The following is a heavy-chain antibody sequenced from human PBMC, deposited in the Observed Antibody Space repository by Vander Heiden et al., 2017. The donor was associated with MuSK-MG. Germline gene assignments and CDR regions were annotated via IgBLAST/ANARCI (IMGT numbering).Heavy chain of an antibody. CDR3: ARNVLTQGSDHFDY. CDR1: GLTVSTNY. Sequence: VQLVESGGGLVQPGGSLRLSCAVSGLTVSTNYMSWGRQAPGKGLEWVSVIYSGGATYHADSVKGRFTISRDNSMNTLYLQINTLRPEDTAVYYCARNVLTQGSDHFDYWGQGTLVTVSS. D-gene: IGHD2-8*01. CDR2: IYSGGAT. V-gene: IGHV3-53*04. J-gene: IGHJ4*02.